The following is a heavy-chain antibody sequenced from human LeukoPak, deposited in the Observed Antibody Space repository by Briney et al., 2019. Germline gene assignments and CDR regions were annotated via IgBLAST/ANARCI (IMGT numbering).Heavy chain of an antibody. CDR1: GGSISSYY. Sequence: SETLSLTCTVSGGSISSYYWSWIRQPARKGLEWIGRIYTSGSTNYNPSLKSRVTMSVDTSKNQFSLKLSSVTAADTAVYYCARYYYGSGSYNWFDPWGQGTLVTVSS. J-gene: IGHJ5*02. V-gene: IGHV4-4*07. D-gene: IGHD3-10*01. CDR2: IYTSGST. CDR3: ARYYYGSGSYNWFDP.